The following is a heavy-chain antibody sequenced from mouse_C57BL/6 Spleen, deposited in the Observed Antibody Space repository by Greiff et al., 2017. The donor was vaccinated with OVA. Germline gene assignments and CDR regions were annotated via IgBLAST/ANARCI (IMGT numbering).Heavy chain of an antibody. V-gene: IGHV1-7*01. D-gene: IGHD2-5*01. CDR3: GRREAYDSNYREYFDD. CDR1: GYTFTSYW. CDR2: INPSSGYT. Sequence: QVQLQQSGAELAKPGASVKLSCKASGYTFTSYWMHWVKQRPGRGLEWIGSINPSSGYTKYNQKFKDKATLTADKSSSTAYMQLSSLPYEDSAVYYEGRREAYDSNYREYFDDWGKGTTVTVSS. J-gene: IGHJ1*03.